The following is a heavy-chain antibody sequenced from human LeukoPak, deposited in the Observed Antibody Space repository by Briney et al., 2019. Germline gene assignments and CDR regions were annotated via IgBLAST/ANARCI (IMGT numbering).Heavy chain of an antibody. CDR2: IYYSGST. Sequence: SETLSLTCTVSGGSISSSSYYWGWIRQPPGKGLEWIGSIYYSGSTYYNPSLKSRVTISVDTSKNQFSLKLSSVTAADTAVYYCRLWFGELLWDGIDYWGQGTLVTVSS. CDR3: RLWFGELLWDGIDY. V-gene: IGHV4-39*01. CDR1: GGSISSSSYY. J-gene: IGHJ4*02. D-gene: IGHD3-10*01.